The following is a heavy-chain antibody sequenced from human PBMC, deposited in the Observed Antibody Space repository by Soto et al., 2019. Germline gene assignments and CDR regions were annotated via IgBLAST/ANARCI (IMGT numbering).Heavy chain of an antibody. J-gene: IGHJ4*02. D-gene: IGHD5-18*01. CDR3: ARADTAMTTPFDY. CDR1: GGSISNFY. V-gene: IGHV4-59*12. CDR2: VDYGGTA. Sequence: PSETLSLTCTVSGGSISNFYWSWIRQPPGKGLEWIGYVDYGGTANYNPSLKSRVSMSVDTSKNQLSLKVTSVTAADTAMYYCARADTAMTTPFDYWGQGTLVTVSS.